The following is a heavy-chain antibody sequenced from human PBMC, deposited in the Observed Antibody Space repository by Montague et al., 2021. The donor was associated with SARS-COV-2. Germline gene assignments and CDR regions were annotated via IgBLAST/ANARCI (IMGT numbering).Heavy chain of an antibody. CDR1: GGSISSGGYY. Sequence: TLSLTCTVSGGSISSGGYYWSWIRQHPGKDLDWIGYIYHTGSTHYNPSLKSRVTISKETSKNHFSLNLSSVTAADSAVYYCAIDSGYYASSGYSYDAFDIWGQGTKVTVSS. CDR2: IYHTGST. J-gene: IGHJ3*02. CDR3: AIDSGYYASSGYSYDAFDI. V-gene: IGHV4-31*03. D-gene: IGHD3-22*01.